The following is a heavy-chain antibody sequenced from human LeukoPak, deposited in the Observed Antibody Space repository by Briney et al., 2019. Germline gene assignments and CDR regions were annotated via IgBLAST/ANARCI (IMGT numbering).Heavy chain of an antibody. D-gene: IGHD3-10*01. Sequence: SETLSLTCTVSGGSISRGDYYWSWIRQHPGKGLEWIGYIYYSGSTYYNPSLKSRVTISVDTSKNQFSLKVTSVTAADTAVYYYARDSGAGGYNWFDPWGQGTLVTVSS. CDR1: GGSISRGDYY. J-gene: IGHJ5*02. CDR2: IYYSGST. V-gene: IGHV4-31*03. CDR3: ARDSGAGGYNWFDP.